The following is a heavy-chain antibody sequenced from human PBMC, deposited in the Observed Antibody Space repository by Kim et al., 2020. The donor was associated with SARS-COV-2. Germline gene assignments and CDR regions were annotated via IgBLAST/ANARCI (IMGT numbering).Heavy chain of an antibody. Sequence: GGSLRLSCATSGFIFSRHYMTWVRQAPGKGLEWVANIQQDGNEEYYVDSVRGRFTISRDNAENSLYLQMNNLRAEDTAVYYCARGVRWFDYWGQGILVTVSS. CDR1: GFIFSRHY. J-gene: IGHJ4*02. V-gene: IGHV3-7*03. D-gene: IGHD2-15*01. CDR2: IQQDGNEE. CDR3: ARGVRWFDY.